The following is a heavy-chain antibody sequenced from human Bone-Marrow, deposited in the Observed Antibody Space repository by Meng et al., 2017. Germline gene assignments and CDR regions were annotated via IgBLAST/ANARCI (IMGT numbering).Heavy chain of an antibody. V-gene: IGHV1-18*01. Sequence: ASVKVSCKASGYSFTNYGINWLRQAPGQGLEWMEWISGHNGNTNYAQKLQGRVTMTTDTSTSTAYMEVGSLRSDDTAVYYCARGRITYYFDTIAYYAEYFDYWGQGTLVTVSS. J-gene: IGHJ4*02. D-gene: IGHD3-22*01. CDR2: ISGHNGNT. CDR3: ARGRITYYFDTIAYYAEYFDY. CDR1: GYSFTNYG.